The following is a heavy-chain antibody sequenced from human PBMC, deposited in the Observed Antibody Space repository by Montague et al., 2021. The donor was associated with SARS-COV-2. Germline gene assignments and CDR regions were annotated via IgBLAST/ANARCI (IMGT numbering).Heavy chain of an antibody. J-gene: IGHJ4*02. Sequence: PALVTPTQTLTLTCTFSGFSLSTPNVGVGWIRQPPGKALEWVAVIYSNDEKRYSPSLRNRLTITKDTAKNQVVLSLTYVDPVDTATYYCAHLIRYYDIFTGIPFDYWGQGSQGTVSS. V-gene: IGHV2-5*01. D-gene: IGHD3-9*01. CDR2: IYSNDEK. CDR3: AHLIRYYDIFTGIPFDY. CDR1: GFSLSTPNVG.